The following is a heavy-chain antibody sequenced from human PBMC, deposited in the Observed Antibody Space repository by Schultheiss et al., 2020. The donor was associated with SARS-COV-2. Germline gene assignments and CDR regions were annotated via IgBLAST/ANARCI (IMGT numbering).Heavy chain of an antibody. CDR3: ARGSSNWGSTVGDY. CDR1: GFTFSNYW. CDR2: INSDGSST. J-gene: IGHJ4*02. V-gene: IGHV3-74*01. D-gene: IGHD7-27*01. Sequence: GGSLRLSCAVSGFTFSNYWMHWVRQAPGKGLVWVSRINSDGSSTSYADSVKGRFTISRDNAKNTLYLQMNSLRAEDTAVYYCARGSSNWGSTVGDYWGQGTLVTVSS.